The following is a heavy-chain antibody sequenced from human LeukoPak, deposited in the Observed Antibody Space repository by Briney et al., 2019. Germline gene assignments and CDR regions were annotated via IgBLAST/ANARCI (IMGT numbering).Heavy chain of an antibody. CDR1: GFTFSSYA. D-gene: IGHD2-2*01. Sequence: PGGSLRLSCAASGFTFSSYAMHWVRQAPGKGLDWVSYISSSGSNIYYADSVKGRFTISRDNAKNSLYLQMNSLRAEDTAVYYCARGFDCSSTSCSCMDVWGQGTTVTVSS. CDR3: ARGFDCSSTSCSCMDV. V-gene: IGHV3-48*04. CDR2: ISSSGSNI. J-gene: IGHJ6*02.